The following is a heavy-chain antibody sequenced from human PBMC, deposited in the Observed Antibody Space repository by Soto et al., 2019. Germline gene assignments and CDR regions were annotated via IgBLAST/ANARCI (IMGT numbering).Heavy chain of an antibody. V-gene: IGHV3-30*18. CDR1: RLSLSNYG. Sequence: GSLRLSCAASRLSLSNYGMQWVRQAPGKGLEWVAVISHDGTVKYYADSVKGRFTISRDNFQSTLDLQMDSLRAEDTAVYYCAKERDTRGSSCFDSWGQGTLVTVSS. CDR3: AKERDTRGSSCFDS. J-gene: IGHJ4*02. CDR2: ISHDGTVK. D-gene: IGHD5-18*01.